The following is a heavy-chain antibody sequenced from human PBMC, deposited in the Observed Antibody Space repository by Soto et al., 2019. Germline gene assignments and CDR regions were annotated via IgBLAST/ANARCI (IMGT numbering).Heavy chain of an antibody. CDR2: IYHSGST. CDR1: GGSISSTNW. CDR3: ARDIAAAGIPAY. V-gene: IGHV4-4*02. Sequence: QVQLQESGPGLVKPSGTLSLTCAVSGGSISSTNWWSWVRQPPGKGLEWIGEIYHSGSTKYNPSLKSRVTISVDKSKHQFSLKLRSVTAADTAVYYCARDIAAAGIPAYWGQGTLVTVSS. J-gene: IGHJ4*02. D-gene: IGHD6-13*01.